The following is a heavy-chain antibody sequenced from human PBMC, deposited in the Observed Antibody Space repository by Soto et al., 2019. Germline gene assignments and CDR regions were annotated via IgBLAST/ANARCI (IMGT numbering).Heavy chain of an antibody. V-gene: IGHV4-4*02. Sequence: QVQLQESGPGLVKPSGTLSLTCAVSGGSISSSNWWSWVHQPPGKGLEWIGEIYHSGSTNYNPSLKRRITISVDKSKNQFSLKLISVTAAEAAVYYCARVPAVRYSVGRRVNYYYGMDVWGQGTTVTVSS. CDR2: IYHSGST. CDR1: GGSISSSNW. J-gene: IGHJ6*02. CDR3: ARVPAVRYSVGRRVNYYYGMDV. D-gene: IGHD5-12*01.